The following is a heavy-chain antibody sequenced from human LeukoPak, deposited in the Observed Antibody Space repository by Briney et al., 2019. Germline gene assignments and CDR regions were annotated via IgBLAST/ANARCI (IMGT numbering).Heavy chain of an antibody. Sequence: NSSETLSLTCTVSGGSISSYYWSWIRQPPGKGLEWIGYIYYSGSTNYNPSLKSRVTISVDTSKNQFSLKLSSVTAADTAVYYCARDPSPNRPEIAAAGPNYFDYWGQGTLVTVSS. V-gene: IGHV4-59*12. D-gene: IGHD6-13*01. CDR3: ARDPSPNRPEIAAAGPNYFDY. CDR1: GGSISSYY. J-gene: IGHJ4*02. CDR2: IYYSGST.